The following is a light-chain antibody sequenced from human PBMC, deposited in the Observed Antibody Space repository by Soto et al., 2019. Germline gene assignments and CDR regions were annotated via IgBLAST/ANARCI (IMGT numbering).Light chain of an antibody. V-gene: IGKV3-15*01. CDR3: QQYNSWLWT. CDR2: GAS. J-gene: IGKJ1*01. CDR1: QSVSSK. Sequence: ELVMTQSPATLSVSPGEGATLSCRASQSVSSKLAWYQQKPGQAPRLLIYGASTRATGIPARFSGSGSGTEFTLIISSLQSEESAVYYCQQYNSWLWTVGQGTKVDIK.